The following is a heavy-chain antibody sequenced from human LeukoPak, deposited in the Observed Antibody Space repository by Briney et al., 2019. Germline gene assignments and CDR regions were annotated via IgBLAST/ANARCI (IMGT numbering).Heavy chain of an antibody. D-gene: IGHD1-26*01. J-gene: IGHJ4*02. CDR1: GFTFSDHF. V-gene: IGHV3-72*01. Sequence: GGSLRLSCAASGFTFSDHFMDWVRQAPGKGLEWVGRTRNKANDYTTEYAASVRGRFTISRDDSRNSLYLQMNSLQTADTAVYYCARERNSGSYFLGSFDYWGQGTLVTVSS. CDR2: TRNKANDYTT. CDR3: ARERNSGSYFLGSFDY.